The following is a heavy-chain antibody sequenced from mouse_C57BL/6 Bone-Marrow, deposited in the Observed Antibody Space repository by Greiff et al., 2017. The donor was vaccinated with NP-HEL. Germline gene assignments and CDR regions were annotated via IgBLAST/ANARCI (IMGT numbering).Heavy chain of an antibody. CDR2: MDPENGVT. CDR1: GFTFKEEY. CDR3: TTEGGDY. Sequence: VQLQQFGAELVGPGASVKLSCPASGFTFKEEYMHWVKQRLEQGLEWIGWMDPENGVTEYASKFQGKATITADTSSNTAYLQLSSLTSEDTAVYYCTTEGGDYWGQGTSVTVSS. V-gene: IGHV14-4*01. J-gene: IGHJ4*01.